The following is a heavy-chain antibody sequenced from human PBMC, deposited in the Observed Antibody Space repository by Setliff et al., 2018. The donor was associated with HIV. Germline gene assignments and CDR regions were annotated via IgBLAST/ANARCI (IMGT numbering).Heavy chain of an antibody. J-gene: IGHJ3*02. CDR1: GGSLSGYY. D-gene: IGHD1-26*01. CDR2: VSHTGST. Sequence: PSETLSLPCAVYGGSLSGYYWRWIRQPPGKGLEWIGDVSHTGSTNYNPSLKSRITISADTPKNQFSLKLSSVTAADTAVYYCAREGTYSGTYWVRRVASFDIWGQGTMVTVSS. CDR3: AREGTYSGTYWVRRVASFDI. V-gene: IGHV4-34*01.